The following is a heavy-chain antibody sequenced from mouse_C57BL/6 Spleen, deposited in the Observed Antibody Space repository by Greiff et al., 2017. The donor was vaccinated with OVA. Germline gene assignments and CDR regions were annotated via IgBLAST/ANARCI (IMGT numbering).Heavy chain of an antibody. CDR1: GYAFSSYW. CDR3: ARDYDYDAGYYYAMDY. J-gene: IGHJ4*01. CDR2: IYPGDGDT. Sequence: VQLKQSGAELVKPGASVKISCKASGYAFSSYWMNWVKQRPGKGLEWIGQIYPGDGDTNYNGKFKGKATLTADKSSSTAYMQLSSLTSEDSAVYFCARDYDYDAGYYYAMDYWGQGTSVTVSS. D-gene: IGHD2-4*01. V-gene: IGHV1-80*01.